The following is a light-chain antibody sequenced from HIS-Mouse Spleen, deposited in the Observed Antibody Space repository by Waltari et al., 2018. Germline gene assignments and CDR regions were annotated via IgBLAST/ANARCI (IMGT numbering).Light chain of an antibody. V-gene: IGLV3-10*01. CDR3: YSTDSSGNHRV. Sequence: SYDLTPPPSVSVSPGQTARNTCPGDALPKKYAYWYQQKSGQAPVLVIYEDSKRPSGIPERFSGSSSGTMATLTISGAQVEDEADYYCYSTDSSGNHRVFGGGTKLTVL. CDR2: EDS. CDR1: ALPKKY. J-gene: IGLJ2*01.